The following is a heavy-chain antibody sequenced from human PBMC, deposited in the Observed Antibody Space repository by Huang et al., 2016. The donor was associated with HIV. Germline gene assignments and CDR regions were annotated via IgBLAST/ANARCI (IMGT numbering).Heavy chain of an antibody. CDR2: LYPGDPGT. CDR1: GYRFRSNW. CDR3: ARLIGSPSFYYGLDV. Sequence: EVQLVQSGAEVKKPGESLKISCKGSGYRFRSNWIGWVRQLPGKGLEWMGSLYPGDPGTRYSPSFQGQVTISADKSSNTAYLQWSSLKASDTAMYYCARLIGSPSFYYGLDVWGQGTTVTVSS. J-gene: IGHJ6*02. V-gene: IGHV5-51*01. D-gene: IGHD3-10*01.